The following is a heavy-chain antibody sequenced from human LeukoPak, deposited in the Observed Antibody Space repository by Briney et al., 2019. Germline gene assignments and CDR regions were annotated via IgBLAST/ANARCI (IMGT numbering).Heavy chain of an antibody. Sequence: SETLSLTCTVSGGSISSSSYYWGWIRQPPGKGLEWIGSIYYSGSTYYNPSLKSRVTISVDTPKNQFSLKLSSVTAADTAVYYCATLSWDYYDSSGYYFYYFDYWGQGTLVTVSS. V-gene: IGHV4-39*01. J-gene: IGHJ4*02. CDR3: ATLSWDYYDSSGYYFYYFDY. D-gene: IGHD3-22*01. CDR1: GGSISSSSYY. CDR2: IYYSGST.